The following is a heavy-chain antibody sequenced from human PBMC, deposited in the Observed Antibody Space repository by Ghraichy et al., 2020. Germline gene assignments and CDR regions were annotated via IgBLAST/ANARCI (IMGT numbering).Heavy chain of an antibody. Sequence: SVKVSCKASGGTFSSYAISWVRQAPGQGLEWMGGIIPIFGTANYAQKFQGRVTITADESTSTAYMELSSLRSEDTAVYYCARKGMVYAHTHPPQYYYYGMDVWGQGTTVTVSS. CDR1: GGTFSSYA. CDR3: ARKGMVYAHTHPPQYYYYGMDV. D-gene: IGHD2-8*01. J-gene: IGHJ6*01. CDR2: IIPIFGTA. V-gene: IGHV1-69*13.